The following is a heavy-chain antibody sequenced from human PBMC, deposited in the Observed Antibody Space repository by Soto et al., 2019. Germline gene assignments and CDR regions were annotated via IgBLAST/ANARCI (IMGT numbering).Heavy chain of an antibody. CDR1: GYTFTTYD. D-gene: IGHD6-6*01. CDR2: MNPNSGNT. J-gene: IGHJ4*02. CDR3: VAVAR. Sequence: QVQLVQSGAEVRKPGASVKVSCKASGYTFTTYDINWVRQATGQGLEWMGWMNPNSGNTDYGQKFQGRVAMTRDTTTSTTYTDLSGVKSQDTAVYYSVAVARWGQGTLVTVSS. V-gene: IGHV1-8*01.